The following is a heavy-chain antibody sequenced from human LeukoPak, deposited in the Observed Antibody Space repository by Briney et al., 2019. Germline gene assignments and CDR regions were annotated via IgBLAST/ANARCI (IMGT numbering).Heavy chain of an antibody. J-gene: IGHJ4*02. CDR1: GDSISGYY. Sequence: SETLSLTCTVSGDSISGYYCNWIRQTAGKGLEWIGRIYTSGSTNYNPSLKSRVTMSVDTSKNHFSLRLSSVTAADTAVYYCARAQYYYDRLDFWGQGTLVTVSS. CDR3: ARAQYYYDRLDF. CDR2: IYTSGST. V-gene: IGHV4-4*07. D-gene: IGHD3-22*01.